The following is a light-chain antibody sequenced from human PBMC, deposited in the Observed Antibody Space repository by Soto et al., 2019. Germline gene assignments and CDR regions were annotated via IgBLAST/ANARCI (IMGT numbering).Light chain of an antibody. J-gene: IGKJ5*01. V-gene: IGKV3-20*01. Sequence: EIALTQSPGTLSLSPGERATLSCRASQSVSSSYLAWYQQKPGQAPRLLIYGASSRATGIPDRFSGSGSGTDFTLTISRLEPEDFAVYYCQQYGSSSTFGQGTRLEIK. CDR3: QQYGSSST. CDR2: GAS. CDR1: QSVSSSY.